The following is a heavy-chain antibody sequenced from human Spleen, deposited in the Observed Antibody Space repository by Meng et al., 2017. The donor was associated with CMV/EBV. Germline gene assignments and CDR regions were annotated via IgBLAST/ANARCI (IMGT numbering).Heavy chain of an antibody. Sequence: SGGSMNSSSYYWGWIRQPPGKGLEWIGYIYYTGSPYYNPSLKSRVTISVDTSKNQFSLKLSSLTAADTAVYYCARDLAIEPAAFDYWGQGTLVTVSS. CDR1: GGSMNSSSYY. D-gene: IGHD2-2*01. CDR3: ARDLAIEPAAFDY. J-gene: IGHJ4*02. CDR2: IYYTGSP. V-gene: IGHV4-39*07.